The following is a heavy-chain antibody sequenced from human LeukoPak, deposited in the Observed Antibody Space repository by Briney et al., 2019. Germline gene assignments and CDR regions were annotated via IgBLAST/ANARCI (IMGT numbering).Heavy chain of an antibody. CDR3: ARRSRRVVTLHVFAFDI. Sequence: GGSLRLSCVASGFTFSSYLMSWVRQAPGKGLEWVANINQDGSEKYYVDSVKGRFTISRDNAKISLYLQMNSLRADDTAVYYCARRSRRVVTLHVFAFDIWGQGTMVTVSS. CDR1: GFTFSSYL. CDR2: INQDGSEK. V-gene: IGHV3-7*01. D-gene: IGHD2-21*02. J-gene: IGHJ3*02.